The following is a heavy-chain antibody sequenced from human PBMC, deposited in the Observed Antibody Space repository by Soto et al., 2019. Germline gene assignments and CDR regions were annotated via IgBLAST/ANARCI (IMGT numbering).Heavy chain of an antibody. D-gene: IGHD3-10*01. CDR3: ARDLEFRDGNISRLDY. Sequence: GASLKVACKATGDTMRNHVFNWGRQAHGQGLEWMGGIIPIIGTPNYAQKFQGRVTITADASTSTVYLEVSSLRSQDTAVYYCARDLEFRDGNISRLDYWGQGTLVTVSS. V-gene: IGHV1-69*13. CDR1: GDTMRNHV. J-gene: IGHJ4*02. CDR2: IIPIIGTP.